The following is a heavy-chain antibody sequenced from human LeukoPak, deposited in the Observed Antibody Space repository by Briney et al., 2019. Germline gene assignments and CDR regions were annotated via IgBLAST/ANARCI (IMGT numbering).Heavy chain of an antibody. CDR3: ARGRRGDS. CDR1: GFTFSNYG. V-gene: IGHV3-7*01. D-gene: IGHD1-1*01. CDR2: INQDGSEK. J-gene: IGHJ4*02. Sequence: GGSLRLSCAASGFTFSNYGMSWVRQAPGKGLEWAANINQDGSEKNYVDSVKGRFTISRDNAKNSLYLQMNSLRDEDTAVYYCARGRRGDSWGQETLVTVSS.